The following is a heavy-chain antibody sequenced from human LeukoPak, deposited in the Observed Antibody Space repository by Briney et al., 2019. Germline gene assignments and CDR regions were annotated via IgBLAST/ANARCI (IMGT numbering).Heavy chain of an antibody. CDR1: GYSISSGYY. Sequence: PSETLSLTCTVSGYSISSGYYWGWIRQPPGKGLEWIGSIYHSGSTYYNPSLKSRVTISVDTSKNQFSLKLSSVTAADTAVYYCARSLPEGLFDYWGQGTLVTVSS. V-gene: IGHV4-38-2*02. J-gene: IGHJ4*02. CDR2: IYHSGST. CDR3: ARSLPEGLFDY. D-gene: IGHD2-2*01.